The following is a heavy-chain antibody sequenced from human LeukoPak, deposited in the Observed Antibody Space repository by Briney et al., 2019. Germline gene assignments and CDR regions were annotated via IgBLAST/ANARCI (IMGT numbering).Heavy chain of an antibody. Sequence: ASVKVSCKASGYTFTSYDINWVRQATGQGLEWMGWMNPNSGNTGYAQKFQGRVTMTGDASVSTAYMELSSLRSEDTAVYYCARGLPDASSSFIVYFYYYMDVWGKGTTVTVSS. CDR2: MNPNSGNT. D-gene: IGHD6-6*01. CDR3: ARGLPDASSSFIVYFYYYMDV. CDR1: GYTFTSYD. V-gene: IGHV1-8*01. J-gene: IGHJ6*03.